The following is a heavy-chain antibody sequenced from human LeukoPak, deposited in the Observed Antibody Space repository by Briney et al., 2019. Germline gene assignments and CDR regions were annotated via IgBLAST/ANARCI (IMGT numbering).Heavy chain of an antibody. CDR2: MNSDGSST. V-gene: IGHV3-74*01. CDR3: ARQTMVRGVLEDAFDI. CDR1: GFTLNLYW. J-gene: IGHJ3*02. Sequence: GGSLRLSCAASGFTLNLYWMHWVRQAPGKGLVWVSRMNSDGSSTSYADSVKGRFTISRDNAKNSLYLQMNSLRAEDTAVYYCARQTMVRGVLEDAFDIWGQGTMVTVSS. D-gene: IGHD3-10*01.